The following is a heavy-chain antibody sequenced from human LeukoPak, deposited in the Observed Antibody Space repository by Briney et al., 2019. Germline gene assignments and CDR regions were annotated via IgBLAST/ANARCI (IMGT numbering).Heavy chain of an antibody. CDR2: IYYSGST. CDR1: GGSISSSSYY. J-gene: IGHJ4*02. Sequence: SETLSLTCTVSGGSISSSSYYWGWIRQPPGKGLEWIGSIYYSGSTYYNPSLKSRVTISVDTSKNQFSLKLSSVTAADTAVYYCAISPGYYDILTGYYRNFDYWGQGTLVTVSS. D-gene: IGHD3-9*01. CDR3: AISPGYYDILTGYYRNFDY. V-gene: IGHV4-39*01.